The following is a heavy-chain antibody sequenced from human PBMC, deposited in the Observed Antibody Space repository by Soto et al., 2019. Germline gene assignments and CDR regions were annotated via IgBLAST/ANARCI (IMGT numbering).Heavy chain of an antibody. J-gene: IGHJ6*03. Sequence: PGGSLRLCSAASGCGVDKDWMHWVRQAPGKGLVWVSRIKNDGTSTGYADSVKGRFSISRDNGKNTLYLQMNSLRVEDTAVYYCPKFDDYYYYMYVWGKGT. CDR3: PKFDDYYYYMYV. CDR2: IKNDGTST. CDR1: GCGVDKDW. D-gene: IGHD3-10*01. V-gene: IGHV3-74*01.